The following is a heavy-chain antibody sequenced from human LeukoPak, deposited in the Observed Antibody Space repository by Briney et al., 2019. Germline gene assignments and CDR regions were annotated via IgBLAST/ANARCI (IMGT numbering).Heavy chain of an antibody. CDR3: ARTDSSGWSWDSSERNLDV. V-gene: IGHV3-7*04. D-gene: IGHD6-19*01. J-gene: IGHJ4*02. Sequence: DSVKGRFTISRDNARNSLYLQMNSLGAEDTAVYYCARTDSSGWSWDSSERNLDVWGQGTLVTVSS.